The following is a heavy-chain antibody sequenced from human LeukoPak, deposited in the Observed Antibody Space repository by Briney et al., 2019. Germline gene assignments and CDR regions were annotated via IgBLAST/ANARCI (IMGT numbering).Heavy chain of an antibody. D-gene: IGHD1-26*01. CDR3: ARVIVGGMRAFDM. J-gene: IGHJ3*02. Sequence: GVALTLSCAASGWSFNNYWMHWVRQAPGKGLAWVSRINHGGGSTNYADSVNGRLTISRDTAKKTLCLRMNSLRGKDTSVYYCARVIVGGMRAFDMSGQRTLVTVSS. CDR2: INHGGGST. CDR1: GWSFNNYW. V-gene: IGHV3-74*01.